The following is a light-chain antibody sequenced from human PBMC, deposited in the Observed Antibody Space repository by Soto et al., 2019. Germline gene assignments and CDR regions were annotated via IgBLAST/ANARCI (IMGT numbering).Light chain of an antibody. CDR1: QGISSY. V-gene: IGKV1-9*01. J-gene: IGKJ3*01. CDR2: AAS. CDR3: QHLNSYPHT. Sequence: IQLTQSPSSLSASVGDRVTITCRASQGISSYLAWYQQKPGKAPKLLIYAASTLQSGVPSRFSGSGSGTDFTLTISRLQPEYVATYYCQHLNSYPHTFGPGTKVEIK.